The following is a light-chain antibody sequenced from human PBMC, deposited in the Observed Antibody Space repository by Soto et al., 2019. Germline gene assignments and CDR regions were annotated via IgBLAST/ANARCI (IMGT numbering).Light chain of an antibody. V-gene: IGKV1-9*01. CDR1: QGIINY. Sequence: IQLTQSPSSLSASVGDRVTITCRASQGIINYLAWYQQKPGKAPKLLIYGASTLQSGVPSRFGGSGSGTDFTLTISGLEADDFAVYYCHQRTDWPPRYTFGQGTRLEI. J-gene: IGKJ2*01. CDR2: GAS. CDR3: HQRTDWPPRYT.